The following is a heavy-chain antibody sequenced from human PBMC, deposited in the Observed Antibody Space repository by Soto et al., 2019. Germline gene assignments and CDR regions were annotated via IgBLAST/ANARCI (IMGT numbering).Heavy chain of an antibody. CDR1: GGSISNYY. CDR3: GRGVGGFGELLRDYYYYGMDV. CDR2: IYHSGSS. V-gene: IGHV4-59*01. D-gene: IGHD3-10*01. J-gene: IGHJ6*02. Sequence: SETLSLTCTVSGGSISNYYWSWVRQPPGKGLEWIGNIYHSGSSNYNPSLKSRVTISVDKSKNQFSLKLSSVTAADTAVYYCGRGVGGFGELLRDYYYYGMDVWGQGTTVTVSS.